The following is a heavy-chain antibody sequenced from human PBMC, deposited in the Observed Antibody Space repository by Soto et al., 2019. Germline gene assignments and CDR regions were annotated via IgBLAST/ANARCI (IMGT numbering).Heavy chain of an antibody. CDR2: ISWSSDTT. J-gene: IGHJ4*02. Sequence: EVQLLESGGGLVQPGGSLRLSCAASGFTFSSYAMSWVRQAPGKGLEWVSGISWSSDTTVYADSVKGRFSISRDNAENSLFLQMNSLSAEDTALYYCVKGGSVTTFKPDYWGRGTLVTVSS. V-gene: IGHV3-9*01. CDR3: VKGGSVTTFKPDY. CDR1: GFTFSSYA. D-gene: IGHD5-12*01.